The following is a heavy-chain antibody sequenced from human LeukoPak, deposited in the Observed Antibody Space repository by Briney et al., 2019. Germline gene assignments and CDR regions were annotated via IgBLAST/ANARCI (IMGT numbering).Heavy chain of an antibody. CDR3: ARLPYGDPVDY. J-gene: IGHJ4*02. CDR1: GYSISSGYY. D-gene: IGHD4-17*01. Sequence: SETLSLTCTVSGYSISSGYYWGWIRQPPGKGLEGIGSIYYSWSTYYNPSLKSRVTISVDTSKNQFSLKLSSVTAADTAVYYCARLPYGDPVDYWGQGTLVTVSS. CDR2: IYYSWST. V-gene: IGHV4-38-2*02.